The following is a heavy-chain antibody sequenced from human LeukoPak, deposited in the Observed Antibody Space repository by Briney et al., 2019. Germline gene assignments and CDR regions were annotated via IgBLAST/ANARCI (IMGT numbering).Heavy chain of an antibody. Sequence: ASVKVSCKASGYTFTSYDINWVRQATGQGLEWMGWMNPNSGNTGYAQKFQGRVTITRNTSISTAYMELSSLRSEDTAVYYCARAGVLRFLEWLSDWGQGTLVTVSP. D-gene: IGHD3-3*01. V-gene: IGHV1-8*03. CDR2: MNPNSGNT. CDR3: ARAGVLRFLEWLSD. CDR1: GYTFTSYD. J-gene: IGHJ4*02.